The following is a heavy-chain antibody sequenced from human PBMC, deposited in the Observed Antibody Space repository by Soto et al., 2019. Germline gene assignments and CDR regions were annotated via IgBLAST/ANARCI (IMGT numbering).Heavy chain of an antibody. CDR2: VNPIVSMS. CDR1: GDTFNFYS. D-gene: IGHD3-10*01. V-gene: IGHV1-69*02. J-gene: IGHJ4*02. CDR3: ASSYGSGYRPFDY. Sequence: QVQLVQSGAEVKRPGSSVKVSCKASGDTFNFYSINWVRQAPGLGLEWMGRVNPIVSMSNYAQKFQGRVTMTADKSTSTAYMELSSLRSEDTAIYYCASSYGSGYRPFDYWGQGALVTVSS.